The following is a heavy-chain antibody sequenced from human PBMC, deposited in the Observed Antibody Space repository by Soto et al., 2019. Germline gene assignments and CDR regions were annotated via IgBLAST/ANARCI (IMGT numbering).Heavy chain of an antibody. J-gene: IGHJ6*02. Sequence: PGGSLRLSCAASGFTFSSYGMHWVRQAPGKGLEWVAVIWYDGSNKYYADSVKGRFTISRDNSKNTLYLQMNSLRAEDTAVYYCARDRGTIFGVVMTYYYYYGMDVWGQGTTVTVSS. CDR2: IWYDGSNK. CDR3: ARDRGTIFGVVMTYYYYYGMDV. V-gene: IGHV3-33*01. D-gene: IGHD3-3*01. CDR1: GFTFSSYG.